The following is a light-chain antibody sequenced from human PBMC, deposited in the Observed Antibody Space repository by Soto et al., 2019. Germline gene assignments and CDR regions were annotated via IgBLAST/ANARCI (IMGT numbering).Light chain of an antibody. J-gene: IGKJ1*01. CDR3: QQYGNSPRT. Sequence: EIVLTQSPATLSLSPGERATLSFSASQSVISSYVAWYQQKPGQGPRLLIYGASSRATGIPDRFSGSGSGTDFTLTISRLEPEDFAMYYCQQYGNSPRTFGQGTKVDIK. CDR2: GAS. V-gene: IGKV3-20*01. CDR1: QSVISSY.